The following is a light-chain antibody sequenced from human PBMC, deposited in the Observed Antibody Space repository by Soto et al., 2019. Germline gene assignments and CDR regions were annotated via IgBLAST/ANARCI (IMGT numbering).Light chain of an antibody. CDR2: EVS. V-gene: IGLV2-8*01. Sequence: QSVLTQPPSASGSPGQSVTISCAGTSSDVGGYNHVYWYQQHPGKPPKLMIYEVSQRPSGVPDRFSGSTSGTTASLTVSGLQAEDEANYYCSSYAGSNKVVFGGGTKVTVL. CDR3: SSYAGSNKVV. J-gene: IGLJ3*02. CDR1: SSDVGGYNH.